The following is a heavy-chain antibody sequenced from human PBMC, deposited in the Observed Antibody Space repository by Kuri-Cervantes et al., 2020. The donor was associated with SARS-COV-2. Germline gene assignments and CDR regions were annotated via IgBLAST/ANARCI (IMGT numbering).Heavy chain of an antibody. V-gene: IGHV1-2*04. CDR1: GYTFTGYY. CDR2: INPNSGGT. CDR3: ARGGSMIVVRRYFDY. Sequence: ASVKVSCKASGYTFTGYYMHWVRQAPGQGLERMGWINPNSGGTNYAQKFQGWVTMTRDTSISTVYMELSRLRSDDTAVYYCARGGSMIVVRRYFDYWGQGTLVTVSS. D-gene: IGHD3-22*01. J-gene: IGHJ4*02.